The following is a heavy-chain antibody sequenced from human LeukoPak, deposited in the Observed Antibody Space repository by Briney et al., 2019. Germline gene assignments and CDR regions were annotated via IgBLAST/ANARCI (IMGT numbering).Heavy chain of an antibody. CDR1: GFTFGNFW. V-gene: IGHV3-7*01. CDR3: ARDRALHDSRRGYYYTEDDY. CDR2: LNEGGSEK. Sequence: GVLRLSCAASGFTFGNFWMSWVRQAPGKGLEWVAKLNEGGSEKYYLDSVRGRFTISRDNARNSLFLQMNSLTADDTAVYYCARDRALHDSRRGYYYTEDDYWGQGTLVTVSS. J-gene: IGHJ4*02. D-gene: IGHD3-22*01.